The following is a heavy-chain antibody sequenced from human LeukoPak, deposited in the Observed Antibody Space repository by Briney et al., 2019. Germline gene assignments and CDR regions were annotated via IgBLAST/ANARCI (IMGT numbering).Heavy chain of an antibody. Sequence: GGSLRLSCAASGFTFSNYAMSWVRQAPGKGLEWVSTISGSGGSTYYADSVKGRFTISRDTSKNTLFLQMNSLRAEDTAIYYCAKVRSSSWSTGDYWGQGTLVTVSS. J-gene: IGHJ4*02. V-gene: IGHV3-23*01. D-gene: IGHD6-13*01. CDR1: GFTFSNYA. CDR2: ISGSGGST. CDR3: AKVRSSSWSTGDY.